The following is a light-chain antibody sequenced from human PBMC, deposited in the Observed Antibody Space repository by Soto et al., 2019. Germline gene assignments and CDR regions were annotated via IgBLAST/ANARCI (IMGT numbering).Light chain of an antibody. J-gene: IGLJ1*01. CDR2: EFR. V-gene: IGLV2-14*01. CDR3: SSYTRARTYV. Sequence: QSALTQPASVSGSPGQSITISCTGTSSDVGGYNYVSWYQQHPGKAPKLMIYEFRNRPSGVSNRFSGSKSGNTASLTISGLQADDEAEYFCSSYTRARTYVFGSGTKVTV. CDR1: SSDVGGYNY.